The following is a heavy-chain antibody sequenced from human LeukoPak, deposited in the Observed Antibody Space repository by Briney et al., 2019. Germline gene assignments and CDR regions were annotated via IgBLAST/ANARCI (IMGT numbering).Heavy chain of an antibody. D-gene: IGHD5-12*01. V-gene: IGHV3-30-3*01. CDR2: ISYDGSNK. CDR3: ARQPFSGYDSSPAY. Sequence: GRSLRLSCAASGFTFSSYAMHWVRQAPGKGLEWVAVISYDGSNKYYADSVKGRFTISRDNSKNTLYLQMNSLRAEDTAVYYCARQPFSGYDSSPAYWGQGTLVTVSS. J-gene: IGHJ4*02. CDR1: GFTFSSYA.